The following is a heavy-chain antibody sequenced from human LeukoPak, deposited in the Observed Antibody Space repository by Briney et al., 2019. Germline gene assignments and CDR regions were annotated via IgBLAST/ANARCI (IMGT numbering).Heavy chain of an antibody. CDR3: ARDRVVVTAKTYYYYGMDV. Sequence: SETLSLTCTVSGGSISSGDYYWSWICQPPGKGLEWIGYIYYSGSTYYNPSLKSRVTISVDTSKNQFSLKLSSVTAADTAVYYCARDRVVVTAKTYYYYGMDVWGQGTTVTVSS. CDR1: GGSISSGDYY. V-gene: IGHV4-30-4*01. D-gene: IGHD2-21*02. J-gene: IGHJ6*02. CDR2: IYYSGST.